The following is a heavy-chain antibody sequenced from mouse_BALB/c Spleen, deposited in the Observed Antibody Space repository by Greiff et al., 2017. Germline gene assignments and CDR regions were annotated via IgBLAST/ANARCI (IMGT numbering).Heavy chain of an antibody. V-gene: IGHV10-1*02. CDR3: VGDYDYAMDY. J-gene: IGHJ4*01. CDR2: IRSKSNNYAT. D-gene: IGHD2-12*01. Sequence: EAGGGLVQPKGSLKLSCAASGFTFNTYAMNWVRQAPGKGLEWVARIRSKSNNYATYYADSVKDRFTISRDDSQSMLYLQMNNLKTEDTAMYYCVGDYDYAMDYWGQGTSVTVSS. CDR1: GFTFNTYA.